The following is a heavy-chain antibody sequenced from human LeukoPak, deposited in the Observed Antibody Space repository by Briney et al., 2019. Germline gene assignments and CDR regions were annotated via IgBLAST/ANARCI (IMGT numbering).Heavy chain of an antibody. J-gene: IGHJ4*02. Sequence: ASVKVSCKASGYTFTGYYMHWVRQAPGQGLEWMGWINPNSGGTNYAQKFQGRVTMTRDTSISTAYMELSRLRSDDTAVYYCARNLDCSGGSCYSFALQLFDYWGQRTLVTVSS. CDR1: GYTFTGYY. CDR3: ARNLDCSGGSCYSFALQLFDY. CDR2: INPNSGGT. V-gene: IGHV1-2*02. D-gene: IGHD2-15*01.